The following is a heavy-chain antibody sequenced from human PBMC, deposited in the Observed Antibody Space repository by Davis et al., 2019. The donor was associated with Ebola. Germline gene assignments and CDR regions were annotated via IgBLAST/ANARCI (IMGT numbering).Heavy chain of an antibody. J-gene: IGHJ4*02. CDR2: INTKTGNP. D-gene: IGHD6-13*01. Sequence: ASVKVSCKASGYTFTRYAMNWVRQAPGQGLDWMGCINTKTGNPTYAQGFTGRFVFSLDTSVSTAFLQISSLKAEDTAFYYCAREPYSRSWDPFDYWGQGTLVTVSS. CDR1: GYTFTRYA. V-gene: IGHV7-4-1*02. CDR3: AREPYSRSWDPFDY.